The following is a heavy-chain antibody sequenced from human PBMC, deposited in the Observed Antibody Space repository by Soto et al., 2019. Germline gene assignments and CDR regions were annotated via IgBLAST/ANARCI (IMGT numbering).Heavy chain of an antibody. Sequence: EVHLVESGGGLVQPGGSLRLSCAASGFTVSSKYMSWVRQAPGKGLEWVSLIQSGGPTYYADSVKGRFTISSDTSENTLHLQMDSLRAEDTAVYYCARDDVLCDGGRCYGVPLDVGGKGTTVTVSS. CDR3: ARDDVLCDGGRCYGVPLDV. J-gene: IGHJ6*04. CDR2: IQSGGPT. D-gene: IGHD2-15*01. CDR1: GFTVSSKY. V-gene: IGHV3-66*01.